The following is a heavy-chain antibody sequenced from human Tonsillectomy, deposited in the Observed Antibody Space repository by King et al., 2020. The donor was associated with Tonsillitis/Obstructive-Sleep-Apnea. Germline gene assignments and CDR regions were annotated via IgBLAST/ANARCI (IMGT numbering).Heavy chain of an antibody. Sequence: VQLVESGGGLVKPGGSLRLSCAASGCTFSSYSMNWVRQAPGKGLEWVSSISSGSSFTYYADSVRGRFTISRDNAKSSLYLQMNSLRAEDTAVYYCARESADTPMVVDYWGQGTLVTVSS. CDR2: ISSGSSFT. V-gene: IGHV3-21*01. CDR1: GCTFSSYS. D-gene: IGHD5-18*01. CDR3: ARESADTPMVVDY. J-gene: IGHJ4*02.